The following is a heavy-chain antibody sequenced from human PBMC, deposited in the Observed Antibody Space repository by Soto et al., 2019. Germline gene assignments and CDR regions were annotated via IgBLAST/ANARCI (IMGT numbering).Heavy chain of an antibody. CDR2: INSDGSST. D-gene: IGHD2-8*01. Sequence: PGGSLRLSCAASGFTFSSYWMHWVRQAPGKGLVWVSRINSDGSSTNYADSEKGRFTISRDNAKNTLYLQMNSLRAEDTAVYYCVREAPCSNGVCQFDYWGRGTLVTVSS. CDR1: GFTFSSYW. V-gene: IGHV3-74*01. J-gene: IGHJ4*02. CDR3: VREAPCSNGVCQFDY.